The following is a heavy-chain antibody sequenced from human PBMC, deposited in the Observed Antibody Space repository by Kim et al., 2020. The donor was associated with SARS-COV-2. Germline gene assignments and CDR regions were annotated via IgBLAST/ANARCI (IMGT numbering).Heavy chain of an antibody. Sequence: ASVKVSCKTSGYTFTGYYMHWVRQAPGQGLEWMGWINPNTGGTNYAQKFQGTVTMTRDTSIRTAYMDLSSLRYDDTAVYYCATQGGGSPSMYYFDFWGQGTLVTVSS. J-gene: IGHJ4*02. CDR3: ATQGGGSPSMYYFDF. V-gene: IGHV1-2*02. CDR2: INPNTGGT. D-gene: IGHD1-26*01. CDR1: GYTFTGYY.